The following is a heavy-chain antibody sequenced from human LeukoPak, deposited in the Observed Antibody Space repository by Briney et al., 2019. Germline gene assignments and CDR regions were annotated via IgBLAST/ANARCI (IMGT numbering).Heavy chain of an antibody. CDR2: IYGGGST. V-gene: IGHV3-53*01. J-gene: IGHJ1*01. Sequence: GGSLRLSCAATGLTVSSNFMSWVRQAPGKGLEWVSVIYGGGSTYYADSVKGRFTISRDTPKNTLYLQMNSLRVEDTAVYYCATYSTLNARDFQHWGQGTLVIVSS. D-gene: IGHD2/OR15-2a*01. CDR1: GLTVSSNF. CDR3: ATYSTLNARDFQH.